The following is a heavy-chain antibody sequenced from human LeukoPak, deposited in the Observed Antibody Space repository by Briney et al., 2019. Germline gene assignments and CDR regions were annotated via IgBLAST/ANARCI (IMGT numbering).Heavy chain of an antibody. J-gene: IGHJ6*02. V-gene: IGHV1-69*13. CDR1: GGTLSSYA. CDR3: ARDRLLEGYCSSTSCWPYYYYGMDV. CDR2: IVPIFGTA. Sequence: SVKVSCKASGGTLSSYAISWVRQAPGQGLEWMGGIVPIFGTANYAQKFQGRVTITADESTSTAYMELSSLRSDDTAVCYCARDRLLEGYCSSTSCWPYYYYGMDVWGQGTTVTVSS. D-gene: IGHD2-2*01.